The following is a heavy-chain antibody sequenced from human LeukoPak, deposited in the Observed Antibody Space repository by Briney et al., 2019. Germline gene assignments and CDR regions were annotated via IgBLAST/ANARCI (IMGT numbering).Heavy chain of an antibody. CDR1: GFSFGSYW. CDR3: VRDVWGDRDGFFEY. V-gene: IGHV3-74*01. CDR2: INNDGRSA. Sequence: PGGSLRLSCAASGFSFGSYWMHWVRQAPGKGLVWVSRINNDGRSASYAESVTGRFTMSRDNAKNTLYLQMNSLRAEDTAVYYCVRDVWGDRDGFFEYWGQGTLVTVSS. J-gene: IGHJ4*02. D-gene: IGHD2-21*01.